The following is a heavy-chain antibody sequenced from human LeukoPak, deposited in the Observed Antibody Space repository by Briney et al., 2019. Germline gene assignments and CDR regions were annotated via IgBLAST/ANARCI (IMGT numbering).Heavy chain of an antibody. CDR3: AKTSAGIRGGYFDY. Sequence: GGSLRLSCAASGFTFSSYAMSWVRQAPGKGLEWVSLINDSGGNTYYADSVKGRFTISRDNSKNTLFLQMSSLRAEDTAVYYCAKTSAGIRGGYFDYWGQGTLVTVSS. V-gene: IGHV3-23*01. CDR2: INDSGGNT. D-gene: IGHD3-10*01. J-gene: IGHJ4*02. CDR1: GFTFSSYA.